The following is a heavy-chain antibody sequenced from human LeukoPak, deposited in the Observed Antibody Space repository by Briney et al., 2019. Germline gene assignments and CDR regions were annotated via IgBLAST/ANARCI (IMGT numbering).Heavy chain of an antibody. V-gene: IGHV4-59*08. CDR3: ARLAYCSSTSCYVDNWFDP. J-gene: IGHJ5*02. CDR1: GGSISSYY. D-gene: IGHD2-2*01. Sequence: SETLSLTCTVSGGSISSYYWSWIRQPPGKGLEWIGYNYYSGSTNYNPSLKSRVTISVDTSKNQFSLKLSSVTAADTAVYYCARLAYCSSTSCYVDNWFDPWGQGTLVSVSS. CDR2: NYYSGST.